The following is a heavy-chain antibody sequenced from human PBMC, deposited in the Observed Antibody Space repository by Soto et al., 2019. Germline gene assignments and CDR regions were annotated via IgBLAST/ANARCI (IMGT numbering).Heavy chain of an antibody. CDR1: GYTFTSYD. V-gene: IGHV1-8*01. CDR3: ARMLPVKGYCSGGSCYRVVDV. J-gene: IGHJ6*04. Sequence: ASVKVSCKASGYTFTSYDINWVRQATGQGLEWMGWMNPNSGNTGYAQKFQGRVTMTRNTSISTAYMELSSLRSEDTAVYYCARMLPVKGYCSGGSCYRVVDVWGKGTTVTVSS. D-gene: IGHD2-15*01. CDR2: MNPNSGNT.